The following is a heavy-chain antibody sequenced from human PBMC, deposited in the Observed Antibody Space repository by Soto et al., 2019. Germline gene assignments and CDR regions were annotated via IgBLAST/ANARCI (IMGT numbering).Heavy chain of an antibody. CDR2: IYSGGRT. CDR3: TGIAAAGRPFDY. D-gene: IGHD6-13*01. J-gene: IGHJ4*02. V-gene: IGHV3-53*01. CDR1: GFTVSSNY. Sequence: PGGSLRLSCAASGFTVSSNYMSWVRQAPGKGLEWVSVIYSGGRTYYADSVKGRFTISRDNAKNSLYLQMNSLRAEDTAVYYCTGIAAAGRPFDYWGQGTLVTVSS.